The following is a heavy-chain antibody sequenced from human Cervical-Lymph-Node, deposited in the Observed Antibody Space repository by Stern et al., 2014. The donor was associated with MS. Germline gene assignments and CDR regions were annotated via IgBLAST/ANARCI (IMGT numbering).Heavy chain of an antibody. J-gene: IGHJ4*02. V-gene: IGHV3-33*01. D-gene: IGHD1-7*01. CDR2: IWYDGNNK. Sequence: VQLVESGGGVVQPGRSLRLSCAASGFTFSNYGMHWVRQAPGKGLEWLAVIWYDGNNKYYADSVKGRFTISRDNSKNTLFLQMSSLTAEDTALYYCARGNWNYEGMGYWGQGTLVTVSS. CDR1: GFTFSNYG. CDR3: ARGNWNYEGMGY.